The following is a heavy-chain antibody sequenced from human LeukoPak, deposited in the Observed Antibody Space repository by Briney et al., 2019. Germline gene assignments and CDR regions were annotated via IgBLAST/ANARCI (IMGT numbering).Heavy chain of an antibody. J-gene: IGHJ3*02. V-gene: IGHV1-46*01. CDR3: ARLPDYYDSSGYLARAFDI. Sequence: ASVKVSCKASGYTFTSYYMHWVRQAPGQGLEWMGIINPSGGSTSYAQKFQGRVTMTRDTSTSTVYMELSSLRSEDTAVYYCARLPDYYDSSGYLARAFDIWGQGTMVTVSS. CDR2: INPSGGST. D-gene: IGHD3-22*01. CDR1: GYTFTSYY.